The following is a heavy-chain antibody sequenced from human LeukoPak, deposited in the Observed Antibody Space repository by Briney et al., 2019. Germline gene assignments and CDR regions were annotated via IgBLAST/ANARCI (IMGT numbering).Heavy chain of an antibody. Sequence: SETLSLTCAVYGGSFSGYYWSWIRQPPGKGLEWIGEINHSGSTNYNPSLKSRVTISVDTSKNQFSLKLSSVTAADTAVYYCAISGFLAARRGFYYYYYMDVWGKGTTVTVSS. CDR3: AISGFLAARRGFYYYYYMDV. V-gene: IGHV4-34*01. CDR1: GGSFSGYY. CDR2: INHSGST. D-gene: IGHD6-6*01. J-gene: IGHJ6*03.